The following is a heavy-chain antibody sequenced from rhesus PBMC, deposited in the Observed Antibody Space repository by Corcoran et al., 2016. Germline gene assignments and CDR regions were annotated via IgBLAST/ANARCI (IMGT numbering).Heavy chain of an antibody. CDR3: GGQAITSPLDV. J-gene: IGHJ5-2*02. D-gene: IGHD3-40*01. CDR1: GFTFGSSC. Sequence: QVQLVQSGAEVKKPGASVKVSCKASGFTFGSSCISWVRQAPGQGLGWMGVIIPLVGITNYAEKFQGRVTITADMSTSTAYMELSSLRSEDTAVYYCGGQAITSPLDVWGRGVLVTVSS. V-gene: IGHV1-198*02. CDR2: IIPLVGIT.